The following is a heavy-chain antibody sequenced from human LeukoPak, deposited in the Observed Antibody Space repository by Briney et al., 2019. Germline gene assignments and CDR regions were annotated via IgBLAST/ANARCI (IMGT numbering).Heavy chain of an antibody. V-gene: IGHV4-39*01. J-gene: IGHJ5*02. CDR2: IYYSGST. Sequence: GSLRLSCAASGFTFSSYAMSWVRQAPGKGLEWIGSIYYSGSTYYNPSLKSRVTISVDTSKNQFSLKLSSVTAADTAVYYCARGARYCSSTSCPTGAATWFDPWGQGTLVTVSS. CDR1: GFTFSSYA. D-gene: IGHD2-2*01. CDR3: ARGARYCSSTSCPTGAATWFDP.